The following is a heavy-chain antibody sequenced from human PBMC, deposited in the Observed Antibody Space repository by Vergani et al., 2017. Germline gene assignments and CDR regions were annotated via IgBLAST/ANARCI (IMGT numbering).Heavy chain of an antibody. J-gene: IGHJ6*03. CDR1: GGSISSGDHC. CDR2: IFYSGTT. CDR3: ARVDTQVPATSHFYYMGV. Sequence: QVQLQESGPGVVKPSQNLSLTCAVSGGSISSGDHCWTWIRQRPGKGLEWIGYIFYSGTTYDNPSLRSRLTISVDTSQNQFSLKLRSVTAADTAVYYCARVDTQVPATSHFYYMGVWGKGTTVVVSS. V-gene: IGHV4-31*11. D-gene: IGHD6-25*01.